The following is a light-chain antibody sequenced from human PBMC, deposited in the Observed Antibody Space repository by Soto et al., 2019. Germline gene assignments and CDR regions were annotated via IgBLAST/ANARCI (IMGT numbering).Light chain of an antibody. Sequence: DIQMTQSPYSLSAAVGDRVTIACRESQNINTYLNWYQQKPGQAPKLLIFDAASFQSGVPSRLSGGGSRTDFTLTITSLQPEDFATYYGQQTSSAAFPFGPRAKVDIK. CDR1: QNINTY. CDR2: DAA. CDR3: QQTSSAAFP. V-gene: IGKV1-39*01. J-gene: IGKJ3*01.